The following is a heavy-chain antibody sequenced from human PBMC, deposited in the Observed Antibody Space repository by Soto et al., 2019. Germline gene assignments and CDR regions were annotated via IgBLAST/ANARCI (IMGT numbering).Heavy chain of an antibody. V-gene: IGHV3-64*01. CDR1: GFIFSSYA. Sequence: EVQLVESGGGLVQPGGSLRLSCAASGFIFSSYAMHWVRQAPGKGLEYVSAISSNGGNTHYANSVEGRFTISRDNSKNTLFLQMGSLRAEDMGVYYCARTRDQQLVRQAFDIWGQGTMVTVSS. J-gene: IGHJ3*02. CDR2: ISSNGGNT. D-gene: IGHD6-13*01. CDR3: ARTRDQQLVRQAFDI.